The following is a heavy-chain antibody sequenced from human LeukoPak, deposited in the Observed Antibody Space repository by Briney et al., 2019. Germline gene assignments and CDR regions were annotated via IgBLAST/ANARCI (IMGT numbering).Heavy chain of an antibody. CDR3: AGGCSEKEDYYYYFGMDV. CDR2: ISGSGGST. CDR1: VFTFSSYA. V-gene: IGHV3-23*01. J-gene: IGHJ6*02. D-gene: IGHD6-19*01. Sequence: GGSLRLSSAPSVFTFSSYAMSCVRQAPGGGLEWVSAISGSGGSTYYEDSSKGPFTISRNNSKNTLYLQMYSQRAEQTAVYYCAGGCSEKEDYYYYFGMDVWGQGTTVTVSS.